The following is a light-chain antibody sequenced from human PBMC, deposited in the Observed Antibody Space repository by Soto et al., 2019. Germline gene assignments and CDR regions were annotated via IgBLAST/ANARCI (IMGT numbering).Light chain of an antibody. CDR2: EVS. Sequence: QSVLTQPASVPGSPGQSITISCTGTSSDVGAYDFVSWYQQHPDEAPKLMIYEVSNRPSGVSNRFSGSKSVNTATLTISWLQAEDEADYYCSSYTSSSTRVFGTGTKVTVL. CDR3: SSYTSSSTRV. V-gene: IGLV2-14*03. CDR1: SSDVGAYDF. J-gene: IGLJ1*01.